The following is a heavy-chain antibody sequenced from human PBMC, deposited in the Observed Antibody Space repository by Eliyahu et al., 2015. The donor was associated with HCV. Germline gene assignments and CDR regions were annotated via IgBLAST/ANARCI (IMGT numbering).Heavy chain of an antibody. J-gene: IGHJ2*01. Sequence: EVQVLESGGGLVQPGGSLRLSCAASGFTFSSYTMSWVRQAPGKGLEWVSTITATSYSTYYADSVKGRFTISRDNSKNTLYLQMNSLRAEDTAVYYCAITTGTTWYFDLWGRGTLVIVSS. CDR3: AITTGTTWYFDL. V-gene: IGHV3-23*01. CDR2: ITATSYST. CDR1: GFTFSSYT. D-gene: IGHD1-1*01.